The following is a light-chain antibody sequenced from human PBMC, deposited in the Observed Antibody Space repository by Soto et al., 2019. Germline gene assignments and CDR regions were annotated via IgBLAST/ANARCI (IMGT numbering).Light chain of an antibody. Sequence: EIEVTQSPATLSVAPGERVTFSCMASQGVSRKLAWYKHKPGQAPRLLISGASTGATGIPARFSGSGSGTEFTLTISSLQSEDCEIYYCQQYHTWPITFGGGTKVDIK. CDR3: QQYHTWPIT. CDR1: QGVSRK. CDR2: GAS. V-gene: IGKV3-15*01. J-gene: IGKJ4*01.